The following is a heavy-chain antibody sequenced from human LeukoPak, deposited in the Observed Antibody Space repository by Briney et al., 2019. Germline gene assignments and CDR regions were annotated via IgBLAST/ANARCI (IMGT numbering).Heavy chain of an antibody. Sequence: ASVKVSCKASGGTFSSYAISWVRQAPGQGLEWMGGIIPIFGTASYAQKFQGRVTITTDESTSTAYMELSSLRSEDTAVYYCAGGSRWLQSDYWGQGTLVTVSS. CDR3: AGGSRWLQSDY. CDR2: IIPIFGTA. CDR1: GGTFSSYA. V-gene: IGHV1-69*05. D-gene: IGHD5-24*01. J-gene: IGHJ4*02.